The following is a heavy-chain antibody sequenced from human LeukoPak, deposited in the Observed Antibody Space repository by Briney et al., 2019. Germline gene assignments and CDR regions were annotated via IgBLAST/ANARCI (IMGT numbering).Heavy chain of an antibody. Sequence: GASVKVSCKASGYTFTSYDINWVRQATGQGLEWMGWMNPNSGNTGYAQKFQGRVTMTRNTSISTAYMELSSLRSEDTAVYYCARGDLRYFDWLHRLGYAFDIWGQGTMVTVSS. J-gene: IGHJ3*02. CDR1: GYTFTSYD. CDR2: MNPNSGNT. CDR3: ARGDLRYFDWLHRLGYAFDI. D-gene: IGHD3-9*01. V-gene: IGHV1-8*01.